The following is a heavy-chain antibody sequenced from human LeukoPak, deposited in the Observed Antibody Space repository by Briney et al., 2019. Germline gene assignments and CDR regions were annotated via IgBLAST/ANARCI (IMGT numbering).Heavy chain of an antibody. V-gene: IGHV1-18*01. Sequence: GGSVKVSCTASGYTFTNYGISWVRQAPGQGLEWMGWINTYKGNTNYAQNLQGRVTMTTDTSRSTGYMELRSLRSDDTAVYYCARDFPYNYGSGSPSNLFDPWGQGTLVTVSS. CDR2: INTYKGNT. CDR1: GYTFTNYG. CDR3: ARDFPYNYGSGSPSNLFDP. D-gene: IGHD3-10*01. J-gene: IGHJ5*02.